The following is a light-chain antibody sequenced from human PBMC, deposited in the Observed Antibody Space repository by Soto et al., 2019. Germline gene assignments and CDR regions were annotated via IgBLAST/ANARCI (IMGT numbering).Light chain of an antibody. V-gene: IGLV2-8*01. CDR2: EVS. CDR1: GSDVGGYNY. Sequence: QSALTQPPSASGSPGQSVTISCTGTGSDVGGYNYVSWYQQYPGKAPKLMIYEVSKRPSGVTDRFSGSKSANAASLTVSGLQAEDEADYYCSSYAGSNNLIFGGGTKLTVL. J-gene: IGLJ2*01. CDR3: SSYAGSNNLI.